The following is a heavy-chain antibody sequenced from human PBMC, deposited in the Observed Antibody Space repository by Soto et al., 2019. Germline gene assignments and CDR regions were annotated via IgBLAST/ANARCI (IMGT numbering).Heavy chain of an antibody. J-gene: IGHJ4*02. Sequence: EVQLLESGGGLVQPGGSLRLSCTASGFSFSNYAVTWARQAPGKGLEWVSSIGSDTSYIYYADSVKGRFTISRDKSKNTVFLQMNSLRADDTAVYHCAKDPNGDYVGAFDSWGQGALVTVSS. V-gene: IGHV3-23*03. CDR2: IGSDTSYI. D-gene: IGHD4-17*01. CDR1: GFSFSNYA. CDR3: AKDPNGDYVGAFDS.